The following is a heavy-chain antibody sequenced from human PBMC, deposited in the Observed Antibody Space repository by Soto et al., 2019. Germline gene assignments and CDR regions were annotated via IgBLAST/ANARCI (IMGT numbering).Heavy chain of an antibody. J-gene: IGHJ4*02. CDR2: IYYRGST. CDR3: AGDGPPRGIDY. Sequence: QVQLQESGPGLVRPSETLSLTCTVSGGSISTYYWSWIRQPPGKGLEWIGYIYYRGSTNYNPSLKSRVTISVDKSKNQFSLKLNSVTAADTAVYYCAGDGPPRGIDYWGQGTLVTVSS. D-gene: IGHD6-13*01. CDR1: GGSISTYY. V-gene: IGHV4-59*01.